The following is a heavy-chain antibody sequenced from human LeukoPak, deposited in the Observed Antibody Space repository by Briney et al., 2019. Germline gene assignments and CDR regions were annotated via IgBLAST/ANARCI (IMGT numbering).Heavy chain of an antibody. CDR1: GGMFSTYA. V-gene: IGHV1-69*01. CDR3: TIGPFCGVDCYAVDY. Sequence: SSVKVFCKASGGMFSTYAISWVRQAPGQGPEWMGGIIPISTTANYAQKFQGRVTITSDEFTRTAYMEVYSLKCEDTAVYYCTIGPFCGVDCYAVDYWGQGTLVTVSS. D-gene: IGHD2-21*02. CDR2: IIPISTTA. J-gene: IGHJ4*02.